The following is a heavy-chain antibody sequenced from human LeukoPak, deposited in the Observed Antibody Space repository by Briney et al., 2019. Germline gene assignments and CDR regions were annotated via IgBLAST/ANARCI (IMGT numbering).Heavy chain of an antibody. D-gene: IGHD1-26*01. J-gene: IGHJ4*02. CDR1: GFTFSSYA. V-gene: IGHV3-66*01. CDR2: IYSGGST. Sequence: PGGSLRLSCAASGFTFSSYAMSWVRQAPGKGLEWVSVIYSGGSTYYADSVKGRFTISRDNSKNTLYLQMNSLRAEDTAVYYCARDESGSYALDYWGQGTLVTVSS. CDR3: ARDESGSYALDY.